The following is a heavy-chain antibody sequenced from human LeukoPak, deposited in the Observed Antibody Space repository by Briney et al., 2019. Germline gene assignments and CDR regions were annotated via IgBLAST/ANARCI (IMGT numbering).Heavy chain of an antibody. Sequence: PGGSLRLSCATSGFTFSSYSMNWVRQAPGKGLEWVSSISSGSTYMYYADSVKGRFTISRDNAQNSMYLQMNSLRAEDTAVYYCGRVGGRSKAAKGDAFDIWGQGTMVTVSS. J-gene: IGHJ3*02. CDR2: ISSGSTYM. CDR1: GFTFSSYS. CDR3: GRVGGRSKAAKGDAFDI. D-gene: IGHD6-6*01. V-gene: IGHV3-21*01.